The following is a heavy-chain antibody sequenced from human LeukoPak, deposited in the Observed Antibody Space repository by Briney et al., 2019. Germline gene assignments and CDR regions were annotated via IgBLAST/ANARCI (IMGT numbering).Heavy chain of an antibody. CDR3: AKEIRYTGTTGLPDY. J-gene: IGHJ4*02. CDR1: GFTFDDYA. Sequence: GRSLRLSCAASGFTFDDYAMHWVRQAPGKGLEWVSGISWNSGSVVYADSVKGRFTISRDNAKNSLYLQMNSLRAEDTALYYCAKEIRYTGTTGLPDYWGQGTLVTVSS. D-gene: IGHD1-7*01. V-gene: IGHV3-9*01. CDR2: ISWNSGSV.